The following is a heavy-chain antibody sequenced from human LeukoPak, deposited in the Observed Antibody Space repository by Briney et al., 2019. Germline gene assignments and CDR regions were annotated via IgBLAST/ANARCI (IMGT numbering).Heavy chain of an antibody. Sequence: GASVKVSCKVSGYTLTELSMHWVRQAPGKGLEWMGGFDPEDGETIYAQKFQGRVTMTEDTSTDTAYMEPRSLRSDDTAVYYCARGVRLPERYFDYWGQGTLVTVSS. CDR1: GYTLTELS. V-gene: IGHV1-24*01. J-gene: IGHJ4*02. D-gene: IGHD2-21*02. CDR3: ARGVRLPERYFDY. CDR2: FDPEDGET.